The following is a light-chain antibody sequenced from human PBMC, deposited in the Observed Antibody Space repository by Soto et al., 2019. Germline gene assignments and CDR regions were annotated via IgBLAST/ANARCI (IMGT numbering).Light chain of an antibody. Sequence: EIVLTQSPGTLSLSPGERATLSCRASQSVSSSYLAWYQQKPGQATRLLIYGASSRATGIPARFSGSGSGTDFTLTISKLEPEDYAVYYCQQYGSSPRTFGQGTKVEI. J-gene: IGKJ1*01. CDR2: GAS. CDR1: QSVSSSY. V-gene: IGKV3-20*01. CDR3: QQYGSSPRT.